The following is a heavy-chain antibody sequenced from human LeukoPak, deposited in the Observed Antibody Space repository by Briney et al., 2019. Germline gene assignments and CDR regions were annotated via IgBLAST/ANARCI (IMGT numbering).Heavy chain of an antibody. J-gene: IGHJ5*02. D-gene: IGHD1-26*01. CDR2: ISSSSSYI. V-gene: IGHV3-21*01. CDR1: GFTFSSYS. Sequence: SGGSLRLSCAPSGFTFSSYSMNWVRQAPGKGLEWVSSISSSSSYIYYADSVKGRFTISRDNAKNSLYLQMNSLRAEDTAVYYCARERVGATVLDPWGQGTLVTVSS. CDR3: ARERVGATVLDP.